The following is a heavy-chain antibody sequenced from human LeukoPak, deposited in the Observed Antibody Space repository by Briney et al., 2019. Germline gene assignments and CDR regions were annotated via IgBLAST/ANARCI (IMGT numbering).Heavy chain of an antibody. CDR2: ISSSGTNI. CDR1: GFTFRTSG. D-gene: IGHD3-10*01. Sequence: GGSLRLSCAASGFTFRTSGMNWVRQAPGKGLEWVSYISSSGTNISYAQSVKGRFTISRDNAKNSLYLQMNSLRAEDTALYHCAREVSYGSGSYYSAAGWFDPWGQGTLVTVPS. CDR3: AREVSYGSGSYYSAAGWFDP. J-gene: IGHJ5*02. V-gene: IGHV3-48*04.